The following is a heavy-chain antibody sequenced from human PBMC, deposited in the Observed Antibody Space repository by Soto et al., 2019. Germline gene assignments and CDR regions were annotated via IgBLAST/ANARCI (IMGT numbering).Heavy chain of an antibody. CDR2: ISYDGSNK. V-gene: IGHV3-30*18. CDR3: AKLYYDFWSGYYNYYYYGMDV. CDR1: GFTFSSYG. D-gene: IGHD3-3*01. Sequence: PGGSLRLSCAASGFTFSSYGMHWVRQAPGKGLEWVAVISYDGSNKYYADSVKGRFTISRDNSKNTLYLQMNSLRAEDTAVYYCAKLYYDFWSGYYNYYYYGMDVWGQGTTVTVSS. J-gene: IGHJ6*02.